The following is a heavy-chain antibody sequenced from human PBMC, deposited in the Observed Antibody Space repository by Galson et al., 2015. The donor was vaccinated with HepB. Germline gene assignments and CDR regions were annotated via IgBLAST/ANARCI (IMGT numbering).Heavy chain of an antibody. CDR2: IYSGGST. J-gene: IGHJ2*01. D-gene: IGHD5-18*01. CDR3: ARDGPHTDSYGFRHGYFDL. V-gene: IGHV3-53*01. Sequence: SLRLSCAASGFTVSSNYMSWVRQAPGKGLEWVSVIYSGGSTYYADSVKGRFTISRDNSKNMLYLQMNSLRAEDTAVYYCARDGPHTDSYGFRHGYFDLWGRGTLVTVSS. CDR1: GFTVSSNY.